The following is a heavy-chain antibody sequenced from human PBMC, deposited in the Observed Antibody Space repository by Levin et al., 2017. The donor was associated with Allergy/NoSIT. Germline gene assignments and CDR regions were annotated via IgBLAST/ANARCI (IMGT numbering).Heavy chain of an antibody. CDR2: IHHSGRA. Sequence: SETLSLTCTVSGASISRDNLYWSWIRHRPGTGLDWIGFIHHSGRAYYNPALKSRLTMSLDTSNSQFSLKLTSVTAADTSVYYCARDECAWFGECYGMDVWGQGTTVIVSS. CDR1: GASISRDNLY. CDR3: ARDECAWFGECYGMDV. J-gene: IGHJ6*02. V-gene: IGHV4-31*03. D-gene: IGHD3-10*01.